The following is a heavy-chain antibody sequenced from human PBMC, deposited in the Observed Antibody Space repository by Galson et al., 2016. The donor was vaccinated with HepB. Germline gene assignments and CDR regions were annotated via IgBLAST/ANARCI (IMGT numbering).Heavy chain of an antibody. D-gene: IGHD4-11*01. CDR3: AHIPTTGDAFDI. CDR1: GFSLTTSGVG. V-gene: IGHV2-5*01. Sequence: PALVKPTQTLTLTCTFSGFSLTTSGVGVGWIRQPPGKALEWLTLIYWNDDKRYSPSLKSRLTITKDTSENQVVLTMTNMGPVDTATYYCAHIPTTGDAFDIWGQGTMVTVSS. J-gene: IGHJ3*02. CDR2: IYWNDDK.